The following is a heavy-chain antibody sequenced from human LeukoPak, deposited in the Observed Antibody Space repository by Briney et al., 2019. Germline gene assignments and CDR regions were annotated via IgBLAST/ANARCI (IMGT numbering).Heavy chain of an antibody. CDR1: GFTFDDYA. D-gene: IGHD4-4*01. CDR3: AKDVAPVTTDSYYYYYGMDV. CDR2: ISWNSGSI. Sequence: GGSLRFSCAASGFTFDDYAMHWVRQAPGKGLEWVSGISWNSGSIGYADSVKGRFTISRDNAKNSLYLQMNSLRAEDTALYYCAKDVAPVTTDSYYYYYGMDVWGQGTTVTVSS. J-gene: IGHJ6*02. V-gene: IGHV3-9*01.